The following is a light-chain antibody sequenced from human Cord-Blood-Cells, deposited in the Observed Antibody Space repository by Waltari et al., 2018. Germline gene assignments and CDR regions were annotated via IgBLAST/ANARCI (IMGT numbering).Light chain of an antibody. Sequence: DIQMTQSPSTLYASVGDRVTITCRASQSISSWLAWYQQKPGKAPKLLIYKASSLESGVPSRFSGSGSGTEFTLTISSLQPDDFATYYCQQYNSYGTFGQGTKVEIK. J-gene: IGKJ1*01. CDR3: QQYNSYGT. CDR1: QSISSW. V-gene: IGKV1-5*03. CDR2: KAS.